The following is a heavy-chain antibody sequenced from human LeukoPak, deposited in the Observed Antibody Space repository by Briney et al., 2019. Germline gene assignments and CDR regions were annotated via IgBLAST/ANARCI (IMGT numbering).Heavy chain of an antibody. CDR1: GFTFSSYA. J-gene: IGHJ5*02. V-gene: IGHV3-23*01. CDR3: ARDSEGDGYNFDT. CDR2: ISGSGGST. Sequence: GGSLRLSCAASGFTFSSYAMSWVRQAPGKGLEWVSAISGSGGSTYYADSVKGRFTISRDNSKNTLYLQMNSLRADDTAVYYCARDSEGDGYNFDTWGRGTLVTVSS. D-gene: IGHD5-24*01.